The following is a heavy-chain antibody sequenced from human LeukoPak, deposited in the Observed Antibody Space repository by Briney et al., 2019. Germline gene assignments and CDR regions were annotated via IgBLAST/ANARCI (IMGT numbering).Heavy chain of an antibody. D-gene: IGHD2-8*01. CDR1: GFTFSSYA. CDR2: ISGSGGST. V-gene: IGHV3-23*01. Sequence: GGSLRPSCAASGFTFSSYAMCWVRQAPGKGLEWVSAISGSGGSTYYADSVKGRFTISRDSSKNTLYLQMNSLRAEDTAVYYCAKRYCTNGVCYRVYGMDVWGQGTTVTVSS. CDR3: AKRYCTNGVCYRVYGMDV. J-gene: IGHJ6*02.